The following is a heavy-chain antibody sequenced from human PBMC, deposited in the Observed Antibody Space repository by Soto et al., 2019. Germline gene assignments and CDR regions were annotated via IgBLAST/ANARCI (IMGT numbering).Heavy chain of an antibody. J-gene: IGHJ4*02. Sequence: PSETLSLTCTVSGGSVSSSISYWSWIRQPPGKGLEYIGCIYFTGRTDYNPSLKTRVTISVDTSKNQFSLKLNSVTAADTAVYYCARGKYHTTGYSPGEWGPGNLVTVSS. D-gene: IGHD3-9*01. CDR3: ARGKYHTTGYSPGE. V-gene: IGHV4-61*01. CDR1: GGSVSSSISY. CDR2: IYFTGRT.